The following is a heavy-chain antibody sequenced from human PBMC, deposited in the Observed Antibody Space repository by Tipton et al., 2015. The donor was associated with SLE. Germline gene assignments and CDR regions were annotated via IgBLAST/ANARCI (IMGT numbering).Heavy chain of an antibody. CDR2: INHSGST. D-gene: IGHD2-2*01. J-gene: IGHJ4*02. V-gene: IGHV4-34*01. CDR3: ARQATSYQYFDY. CDR1: GGSFSGYY. Sequence: TLSLTCAVYGGSFSGYYWGWIRQPPGKGLEWIGEINHSGSTYYNPSLKSRVTISVDTSKNQFSLKLSSVTAADTAVYYCARQATSYQYFDYWGQGTLVTVSS.